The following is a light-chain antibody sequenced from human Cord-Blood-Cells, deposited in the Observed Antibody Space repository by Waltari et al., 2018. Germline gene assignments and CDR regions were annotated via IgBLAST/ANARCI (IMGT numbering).Light chain of an antibody. CDR2: EVS. J-gene: IGLJ1*01. CDR3: SSYTSSSTQV. Sequence: QSAMTQPASVSGYPGQSITISCPATSSDVGGYNYVSWYQQHPGKAPKLMIYEVSNRPSGVSNRFSGSKSGNTASLTISGLQAEDEADYYCSSYTSSSTQVFGTGTKVTVL. CDR1: SSDVGGYNY. V-gene: IGLV2-14*01.